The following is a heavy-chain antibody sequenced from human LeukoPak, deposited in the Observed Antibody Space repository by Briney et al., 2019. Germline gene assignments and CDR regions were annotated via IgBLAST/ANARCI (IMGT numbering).Heavy chain of an antibody. CDR2: IYYSGST. D-gene: IGHD3-22*01. CDR1: GGSIRSSSYY. Sequence: SETLSLTCIVSGGSIRSSSYYWGWIRQPPGKGLEWIGNIYYSGSTYYNPSLKSRVTISVDTSKNQFSLKLSSVTAADTAVYYCARHSYYYDSSGYKNPIDFDYWGQGTLVTVSS. V-gene: IGHV4-39*01. J-gene: IGHJ4*02. CDR3: ARHSYYYDSSGYKNPIDFDY.